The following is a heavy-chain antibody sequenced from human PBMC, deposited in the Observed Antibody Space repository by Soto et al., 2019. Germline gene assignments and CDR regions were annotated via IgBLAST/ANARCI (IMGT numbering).Heavy chain of an antibody. D-gene: IGHD2-15*01. CDR3: AREFAAPEDLVVVVAAPPNAFDI. Sequence: SVKVSCKASGGTFSSYAISWVRQAPGQGLEWMGGIIPIFGTANYAQKFQGRVTITADESTSTAYMELSSLRSEDTAVYYCAREFAAPEDLVVVVAAPPNAFDIWGQGTMVTVSS. CDR1: GGTFSSYA. CDR2: IIPIFGTA. J-gene: IGHJ3*02. V-gene: IGHV1-69*13.